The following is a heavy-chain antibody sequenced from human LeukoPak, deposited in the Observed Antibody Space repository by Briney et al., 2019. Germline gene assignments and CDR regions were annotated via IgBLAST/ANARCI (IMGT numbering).Heavy chain of an antibody. Sequence: PRGSLRLSCAAPRFTFSRYDMSSVCQAPGKGLEWVSAITDSGGSTDYADSVRGRFTISRDDSKNTLYLLMNSLRAEDTAVYYCTTEHPLDTVYFQYWGQGTPVTVSS. CDR3: TTEHPLDTVYFQY. J-gene: IGHJ4*02. CDR1: RFTFSRYD. CDR2: ITDSGGST. V-gene: IGHV3-23*01. D-gene: IGHD5-18*01.